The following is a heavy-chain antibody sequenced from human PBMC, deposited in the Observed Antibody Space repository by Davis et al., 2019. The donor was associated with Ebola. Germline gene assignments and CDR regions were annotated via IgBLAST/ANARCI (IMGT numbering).Heavy chain of an antibody. J-gene: IGHJ4*02. Sequence: AASVKVSCKASGYTFTSYGISWVRQAPGQGLEWMGWISTNNGNTHYAQNLQGRVTMTTDTSTSTAYMELRSLRSDDTAVYYCARDGGSGWYWYWGQGTLVTVSS. CDR3: ARDGGSGWYWY. V-gene: IGHV1-18*04. CDR1: GYTFTSYG. D-gene: IGHD6-19*01. CDR2: ISTNNGNT.